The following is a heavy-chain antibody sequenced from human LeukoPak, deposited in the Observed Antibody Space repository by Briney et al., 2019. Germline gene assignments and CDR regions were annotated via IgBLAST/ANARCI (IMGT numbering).Heavy chain of an antibody. J-gene: IGHJ6*02. CDR1: GFTFSSYA. D-gene: IGHD3-22*01. Sequence: GGSLRLSCAASGFTFSSYAMSWVRQAPGKGLEWVSAISGSGGSTYYADSVKGRFTISRDNAKNSLYLQMNSLRAEDTAVYYCARVRAYYYDSSGYYYVYYYYGMDVWGQGTTVTVSS. V-gene: IGHV3-23*01. CDR3: ARVRAYYYDSSGYYYVYYYYGMDV. CDR2: ISGSGGST.